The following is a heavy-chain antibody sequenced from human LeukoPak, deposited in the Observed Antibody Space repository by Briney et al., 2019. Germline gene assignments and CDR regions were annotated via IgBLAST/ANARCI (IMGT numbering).Heavy chain of an antibody. CDR3: ARDGQEYCSGGSCYSLWFDY. CDR2: INPNSGGT. Sequence: ASVKVSCKASGYTFTGYYMHWVRQAPGQGLEWMGWINPNSGGTNYAQKFQGRVTMTRDTSISTAYMELSRLRSDDTAVYYCARDGQEYCSGGSCYSLWFDYWSQGTLVTVSS. J-gene: IGHJ4*02. V-gene: IGHV1-2*02. CDR1: GYTFTGYY. D-gene: IGHD2-15*01.